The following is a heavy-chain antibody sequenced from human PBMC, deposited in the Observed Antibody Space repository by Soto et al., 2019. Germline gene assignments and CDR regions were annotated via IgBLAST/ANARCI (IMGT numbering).Heavy chain of an antibody. D-gene: IGHD3-22*01. CDR1: SGALSNSG. CDR2: ISYDGKRE. V-gene: IGHV3-30*05. Sequence: GGSLRLSCAASSGALSNSGIHWVRKAPGNGLEWLTVISYDGKREYYADSVRGRFTVSGDRTGNTFYLEMNTLRPEDTAVYYCARDRQFYDSNGDLAFDMWGQGTLVTVSS. CDR3: ARDRQFYDSNGDLAFDM. J-gene: IGHJ3*02.